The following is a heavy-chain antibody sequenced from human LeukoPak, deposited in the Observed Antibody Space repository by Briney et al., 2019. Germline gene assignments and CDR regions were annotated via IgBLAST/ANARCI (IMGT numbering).Heavy chain of an antibody. CDR3: ARLGRQWLRFDY. CDR2: IYYSGST. V-gene: IGHV4-59*06. D-gene: IGHD6-19*01. J-gene: IGHJ4*02. Sequence: SETLSLTCIVSGGSISSYYWSWIRQPPGKGLEWIGYIYYSGSTYYNPSLKSRVTISVDTSKNQFSLKLSSVTAADTAVYYCARLGRQWLRFDYWGQGTLVTVPS. CDR1: GGSISSYY.